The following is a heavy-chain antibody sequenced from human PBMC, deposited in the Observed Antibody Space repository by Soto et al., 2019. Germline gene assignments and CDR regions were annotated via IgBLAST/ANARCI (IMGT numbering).Heavy chain of an antibody. D-gene: IGHD3-10*01. Sequence: GESLKISCKACGYTFTNYWIGWVRQMPGKGLEWMGIIYPGDSDTRYSPSFQGQVTFSADKSITTAYLQWSSLKASDTAMYYCARLRGFRFDYWGEGTLVTVSS. CDR2: IYPGDSDT. CDR3: ARLRGFRFDY. V-gene: IGHV5-51*01. CDR1: GYTFTNYW. J-gene: IGHJ4*02.